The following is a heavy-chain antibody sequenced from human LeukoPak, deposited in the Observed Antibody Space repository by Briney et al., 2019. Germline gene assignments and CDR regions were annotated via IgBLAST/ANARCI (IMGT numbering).Heavy chain of an antibody. V-gene: IGHV3-21*01. Sequence: PGGSLRLSCAASGFTFSSYSMNWVRQAPGKGLEWVSSISSSSSYIYYADSVKGRFTISRDNAKNSLYLQMNSLRAEDTAVYYCARLGPLRVGATFGLSFDYWGQGTLVTVSS. CDR3: ARLGPLRVGATFGLSFDY. D-gene: IGHD1-26*01. CDR2: ISSSSSYI. CDR1: GFTFSSYS. J-gene: IGHJ4*02.